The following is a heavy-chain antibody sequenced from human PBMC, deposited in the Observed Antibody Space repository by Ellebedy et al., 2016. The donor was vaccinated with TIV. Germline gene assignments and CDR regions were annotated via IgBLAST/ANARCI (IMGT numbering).Heavy chain of an antibody. CDR3: ARDLGVSGTYYLLVY. Sequence: GGSLRLSCAASGFTFSTYGMHWVRQAPGKGLEWVAVISYDGRNEYYADSVRGRFTISRDNSNNTLYLHMNSLRAEDTAMYYCARDLGVSGTYYLLVYWGQGTLVTVSS. CDR2: ISYDGRNE. V-gene: IGHV3-30*03. CDR1: GFTFSTYG. D-gene: IGHD1-26*01. J-gene: IGHJ4*02.